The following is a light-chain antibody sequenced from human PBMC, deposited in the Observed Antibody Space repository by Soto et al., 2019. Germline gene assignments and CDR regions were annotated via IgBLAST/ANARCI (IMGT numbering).Light chain of an antibody. V-gene: IGKV4-1*01. CDR3: QQYYSTPQT. CDR2: WAS. J-gene: IGKJ1*01. CDR1: QSVLYSS. Sequence: DIVMTQSPDSLAVSLGERATINCKSSQSVLYSSAWYQQKPGQPPKLLIYWASTRESGVPDRCSGSGSGTDFTLTISSLQAEDVAVYYCQQYYSTPQTFGQGTKVEIK.